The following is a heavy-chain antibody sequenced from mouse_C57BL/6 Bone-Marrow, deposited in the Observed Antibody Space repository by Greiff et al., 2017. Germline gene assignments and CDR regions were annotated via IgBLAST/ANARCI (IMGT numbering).Heavy chain of an antibody. CDR1: GYAFSSYW. CDR3: ARYSSYDVDY. D-gene: IGHD1-1*01. V-gene: IGHV1-80*01. J-gene: IGHJ2*01. CDR2: IYPGDGDT. Sequence: VQLQQSGAELVKPGASVKISCEASGYAFSSYWMTWVQQMPGKGLEWVGPIYPGDGDTNYPGKFKGQATLTADKASSTAYMQLSSLTSEDSAVYFCARYSSYDVDYGGRGTALTLSA.